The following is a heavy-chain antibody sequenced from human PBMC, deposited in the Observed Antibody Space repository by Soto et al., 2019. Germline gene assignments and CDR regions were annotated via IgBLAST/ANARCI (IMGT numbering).Heavy chain of an antibody. D-gene: IGHD2-15*01. CDR3: ASARGYCSGGSCYVFDY. Sequence: SETLSLTCAVYGGSFSGYYWSWIRQPPGKGLEWIGEINHSGSTNYNPSLKSRVTISVDTSKNQFSLKLSSVTAADTAVYYCASARGYCSGGSCYVFDYWGQGTLVTVSS. CDR1: GGSFSGYY. V-gene: IGHV4-34*01. CDR2: INHSGST. J-gene: IGHJ4*02.